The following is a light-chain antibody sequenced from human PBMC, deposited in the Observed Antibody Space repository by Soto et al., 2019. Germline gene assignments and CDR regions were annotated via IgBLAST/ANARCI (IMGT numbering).Light chain of an antibody. CDR2: EVS. V-gene: IGLV2-8*01. J-gene: IGLJ1*01. CDR3: TSYTGDDFTFV. CDR1: SSDIGTYDY. Sequence: QSVLTQPPSASGSLGQSVTISCTGTSSDIGTYDYVSWCQQHPGRAPKLIIFEVSKRPLGVPDRFSGSKSGNTASLIVSGLQPDDEAEYHCTSYTGDDFTFVFGTGTKVTVL.